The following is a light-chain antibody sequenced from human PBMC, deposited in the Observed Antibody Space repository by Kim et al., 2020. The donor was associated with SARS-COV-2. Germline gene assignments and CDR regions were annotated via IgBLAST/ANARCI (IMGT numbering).Light chain of an antibody. V-gene: IGLV4-69*01. Sequence: ASIKLTCTLSSGHIPYAIAWHQKQPEKGPRYLMKVYSDGSHTKRDGIPDRFSGSSSGAERYLTISTLQSADEADYYCQTWGSGSVIFGGGTKLTVL. CDR1: SGHIPYA. CDR3: QTWGSGSVI. J-gene: IGLJ2*01. CDR2: VYSDGSH.